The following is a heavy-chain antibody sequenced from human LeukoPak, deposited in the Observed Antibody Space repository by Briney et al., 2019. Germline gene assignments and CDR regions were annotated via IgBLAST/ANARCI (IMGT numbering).Heavy chain of an antibody. CDR2: VWYDGRNR. CDR3: ARLWGGNGYSGGSLDL. D-gene: IGHD3-16*01. CDR1: GYTFSSHG. Sequence: GGSLRLSCAASGYTFSSHGIHWVRQAPGKGLEWVAVVWYDGRNRDYADSVKGRFTISKDNSNNMVFLQMDRLRVEDTAVYYCARLWGGNGYSGGSLDLWGQGTLVTVSS. V-gene: IGHV3-33*01. J-gene: IGHJ5*02.